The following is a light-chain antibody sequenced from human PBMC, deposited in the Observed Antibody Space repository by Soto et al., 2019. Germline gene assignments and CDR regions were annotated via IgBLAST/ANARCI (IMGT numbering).Light chain of an antibody. CDR3: QQYNNWPRT. CDR2: GAS. V-gene: IGKV3D-15*01. CDR1: QSVNTN. Sequence: EIVMTQSPATLSVSPWERATLSCRASQSVNTNVAWYQQGPGQAPRLLIYGASTRATGIPARFSGSVSGTEFALTISSLQSEDFAVYYCQQYNNWPRTFGQGTKVDIK. J-gene: IGKJ1*01.